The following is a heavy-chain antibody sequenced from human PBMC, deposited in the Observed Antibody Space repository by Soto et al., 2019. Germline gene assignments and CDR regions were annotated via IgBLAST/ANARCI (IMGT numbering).Heavy chain of an antibody. D-gene: IGHD2-2*01. CDR3: ASNQIVVVPATPSSFYYYYGMDV. CDR1: GGSFSCYY. Sequence: SETLSLTCAVYGGSFSCYYWSWIRQPPGKGLEWIGEINHSGSTNYNPSLKSRVTISVDTSKNQFSLKLSSVTAADTAVYYCASNQIVVVPATPSSFYYYYGMDVWGQGTTVTVSS. J-gene: IGHJ6*02. V-gene: IGHV4-34*01. CDR2: INHSGST.